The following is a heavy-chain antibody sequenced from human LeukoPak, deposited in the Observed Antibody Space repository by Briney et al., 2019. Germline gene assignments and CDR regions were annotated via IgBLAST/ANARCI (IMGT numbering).Heavy chain of an antibody. CDR1: GFNFDNFA. Sequence: QAGGSLRLSCVVSGFNFDNFAMHWVRQPLGKGLEWVAVISHDGRTKYYADSMKGRITISRDNSKRTLFLQMNSLRAEDTAFYYCADGTTPDYWGQGTLVTVSS. CDR2: ISHDGRTK. D-gene: IGHD2/OR15-2a*01. CDR3: ADGTTPDY. V-gene: IGHV3-30*04. J-gene: IGHJ4*02.